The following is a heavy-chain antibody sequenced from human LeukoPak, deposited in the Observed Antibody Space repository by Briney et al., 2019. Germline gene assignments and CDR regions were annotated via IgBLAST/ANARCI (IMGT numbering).Heavy chain of an antibody. V-gene: IGHV3-43D*03. CDR3: AKDIYRGSGRYGGIDY. CDR1: GFTFDDYA. J-gene: IGHJ4*02. Sequence: GGSLRLSCAASGFTFDDYAMHWVRQAPGKGLEWVSLISWDGGSTYYADSVKGRFTISRDNSKNSLYLQMNSLRAEDTALYYCAKDIYRGSGRYGGIDYWGQGTLVTVSS. D-gene: IGHD6-19*01. CDR2: ISWDGGST.